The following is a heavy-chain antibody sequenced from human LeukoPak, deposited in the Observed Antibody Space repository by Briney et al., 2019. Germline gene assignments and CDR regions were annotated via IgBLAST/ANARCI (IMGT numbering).Heavy chain of an antibody. V-gene: IGHV3-21*01. J-gene: IGHJ4*02. CDR1: GFTFSNAW. CDR3: ARDRRGAYYFDY. Sequence: PGGSLRLSCAASGFTFSNAWMSWVRQAPEKGLEWVSSISSSSSYIYYADSVKGRFTISRDDAKNSLYLQMNSLRAEDTAVYYCARDRRGAYYFDYWGQGALVTVSS. CDR2: ISSSSSYI. D-gene: IGHD3-16*01.